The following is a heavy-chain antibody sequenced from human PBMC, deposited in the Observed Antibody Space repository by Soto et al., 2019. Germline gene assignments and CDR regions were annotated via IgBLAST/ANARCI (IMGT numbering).Heavy chain of an antibody. V-gene: IGHV1-69*05. CDR1: GGTFSSYA. CDR2: IIPIFGTA. Sequence: SVKVSCKASGGTFSSYAISWVRQAPGQGLEWMGGIIPIFGTANYAQKFQGRVTMTTDASTSTAYMELRSLRSDDTAVYYCARDPSSGWYPIDNWGQETLVTLYS. CDR3: ARDPSSGWYPIDN. D-gene: IGHD6-19*01. J-gene: IGHJ4*02.